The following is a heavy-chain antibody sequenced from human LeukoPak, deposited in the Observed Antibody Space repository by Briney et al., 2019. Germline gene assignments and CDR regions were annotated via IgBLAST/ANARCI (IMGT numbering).Heavy chain of an antibody. CDR3: VCLGLGGLSLD. CDR1: GLTFSRYS. V-gene: IGHV3-74*01. CDR2: VNSDGSGT. D-gene: IGHD3-16*01. Sequence: GGSLRLSCAASGLTFSRYSMHWVRQAPGKGLVWVSHVNSDGSGTDYADSVKGRFTISRDNAKNTLYLQMNSLRVEDTAVYYCVCLGLGGLSLDWGQGTLVTVSS. J-gene: IGHJ4*02.